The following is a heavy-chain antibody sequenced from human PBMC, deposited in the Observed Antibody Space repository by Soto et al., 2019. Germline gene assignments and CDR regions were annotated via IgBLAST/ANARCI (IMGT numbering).Heavy chain of an antibody. D-gene: IGHD3-22*01. CDR1: GSGFSALA. Sequence: GGSLRLSCTASGSGFSALAMHWIRQPPGKGLEWVAVVFNDESSISYADSVKGRFTISRDNSRNTLCMQMTSLRLQDTAGYYCATGAPYYYDTSRYWGHGTLVIVSS. V-gene: IGHV3-30-3*01. CDR2: VFNDESSI. CDR3: ATGAPYYYDTSRY. J-gene: IGHJ4*01.